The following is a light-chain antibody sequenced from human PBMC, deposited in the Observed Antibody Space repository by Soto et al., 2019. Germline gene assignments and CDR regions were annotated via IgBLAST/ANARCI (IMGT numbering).Light chain of an antibody. V-gene: IGKV3-20*01. CDR1: QSVTNSF. CDR2: GAS. CDR3: QQYVSSPWA. J-gene: IGKJ1*01. Sequence: DIVLAQSPGTLSLSPGERATLSCRASQSVTNSFLAWYQQKPGKAPRLLIYGASRRATGIPDRFTGSGSGTDFTLTISRLEPEDFAVYYCQQYVSSPWAFGQGTKVEI.